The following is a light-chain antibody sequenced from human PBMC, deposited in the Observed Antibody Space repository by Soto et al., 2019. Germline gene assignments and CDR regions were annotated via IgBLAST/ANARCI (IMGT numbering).Light chain of an antibody. J-gene: IGKJ2*01. CDR1: QSVSSSY. Sequence: EIVLTQSPGTLSLSPGERATLSCRASQSVSSSYLAWYQHKPGQAPRLLIYGASSRATGIPDTFSGSGSGTDFTLTISSLEPEDFAVYYCQQYGSSPHTFGQGPKLQIK. CDR3: QQYGSSPHT. V-gene: IGKV3-20*01. CDR2: GAS.